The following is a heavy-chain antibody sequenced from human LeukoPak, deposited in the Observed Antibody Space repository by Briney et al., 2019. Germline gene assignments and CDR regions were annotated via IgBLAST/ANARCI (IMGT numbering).Heavy chain of an antibody. Sequence: SETLSLTCAVYGGSFSGYYWSWIRQPPGKGLEWIGEINHSGSTNYNPSLKSRVTISVDTSKNQFSLNLSSVTAADTAVYYCARSRSGEWDYWGQGTLVAVSS. D-gene: IGHD2-8*01. J-gene: IGHJ4*02. CDR1: GGSFSGYY. V-gene: IGHV4-34*01. CDR3: ARSRSGEWDY. CDR2: INHSGST.